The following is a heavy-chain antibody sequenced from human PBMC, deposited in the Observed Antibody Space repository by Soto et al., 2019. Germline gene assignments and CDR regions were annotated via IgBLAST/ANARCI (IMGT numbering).Heavy chain of an antibody. CDR1: GGTFSSYA. V-gene: IGHV1-69*01. J-gene: IGHJ4*02. D-gene: IGHD5-12*01. CDR2: IIPIFGTA. Sequence: QVQLVQSGAEVKKPGSSVKVSCKASGGTFSSYAISWVRQAPGQGLEWMGGIIPIFGTANYAQKFQGRVTITADESTSTAYMELSSLRSEDTAVYYCASLGGIRGYSGYDYFDYWGQGTPVTVSS. CDR3: ASLGGIRGYSGYDYFDY.